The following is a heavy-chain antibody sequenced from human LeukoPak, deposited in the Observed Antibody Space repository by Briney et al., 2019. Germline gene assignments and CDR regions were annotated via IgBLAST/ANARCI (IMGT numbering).Heavy chain of an antibody. CDR1: GFTFSSYA. J-gene: IGHJ3*02. CDR2: IRGSGGST. D-gene: IGHD3-22*01. CDR3: AKSTYYYDSSGYYDNAFDI. V-gene: IGHV3-23*01. Sequence: TGGSLRLSCAASGFTFSSYAMSWVRQAPGKGLEWVAAIRGSGGSTYYADSVKGRFTICRDNSKNTLYLQMNSLRAEDTAVYYCAKSTYYYDSSGYYDNAFDIWGQGTMVTVSS.